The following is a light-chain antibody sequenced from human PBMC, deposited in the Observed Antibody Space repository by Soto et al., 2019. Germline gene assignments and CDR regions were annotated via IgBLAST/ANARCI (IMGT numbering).Light chain of an antibody. Sequence: EILLTQSTGPLFLSPGQRATLSCRASEGVASRSLVWFQQKPGQAPRLLVFGAYNRANGIPERFSGSGCGADFTISIDRLEPEDFAVYYCQQYGSSPPITFGQGTRLEIK. CDR1: EGVASRS. J-gene: IGKJ5*01. V-gene: IGKV3-20*01. CDR2: GAY. CDR3: QQYGSSPPIT.